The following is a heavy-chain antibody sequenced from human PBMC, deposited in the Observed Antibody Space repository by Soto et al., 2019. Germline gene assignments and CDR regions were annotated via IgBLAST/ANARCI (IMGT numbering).Heavy chain of an antibody. CDR2: ISGSGGST. CDR1: GFTFSSYA. D-gene: IGHD3-3*01. Sequence: PGGSLRLSCAASGFTFSSYAMSWVRQAPGKGLEWVSAISGSGGSTYYADSVKGRFTISRDNSKNTLYLQMNSLRAEDTAVYYCAKDRYDDFWSGWGGYYYYYYGMDVRGQGTTITVSS. J-gene: IGHJ6*02. V-gene: IGHV3-23*01. CDR3: AKDRYDDFWSGWGGYYYYYYGMDV.